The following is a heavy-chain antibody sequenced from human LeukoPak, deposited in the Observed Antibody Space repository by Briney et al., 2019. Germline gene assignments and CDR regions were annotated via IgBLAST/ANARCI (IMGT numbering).Heavy chain of an antibody. Sequence: GASVKVSCKASGGTFSSYAISWVRQAPGQGLEWMGGIIPIFGTANYAQKFQGRVTITTDESTSTAYMELSSLRSEDTAVYYCARGTSDCSSTSCYIDSNYYYYYMDVWGKGTTVTVSS. V-gene: IGHV1-69*05. CDR1: GGTFSSYA. D-gene: IGHD2-2*02. CDR2: IIPIFGTA. CDR3: ARGTSDCSSTSCYIDSNYYYYYMDV. J-gene: IGHJ6*03.